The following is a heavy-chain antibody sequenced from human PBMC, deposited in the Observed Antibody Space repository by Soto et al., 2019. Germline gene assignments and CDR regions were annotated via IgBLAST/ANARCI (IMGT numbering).Heavy chain of an antibody. CDR1: GYSFSTYW. J-gene: IGHJ4*02. Sequence: PRESLKISCQGSGYSFSTYWIAWVRQTPEKGLEWMGIIYPGDSDAKYSPAFQGQVTMSADRSMNTAYLQWSSLETSDTAMYYCARKLAPEFFDSWGQGTLVTVSS. D-gene: IGHD5-12*01. CDR2: IYPGDSDA. V-gene: IGHV5-51*01. CDR3: ARKLAPEFFDS.